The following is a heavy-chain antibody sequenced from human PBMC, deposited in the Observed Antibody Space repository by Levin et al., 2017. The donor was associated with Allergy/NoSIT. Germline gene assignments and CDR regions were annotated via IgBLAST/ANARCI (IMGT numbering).Heavy chain of an antibody. CDR1: GGSISSSSYY. CDR2: IYYSGST. CDR3: ASLRDYYGSGSYYNQKTPPYYYYYGMDV. V-gene: IGHV4-39*01. Sequence: SETLSLTCTVSGGSISSSSYYWGWIRQPPGKGLEWIGSIYYSGSTYYNPSLKSRVTISVDTSKNQFSLKLSSVTAADTAVYYCASLRDYYGSGSYYNQKTPPYYYYYGMDVWGQGTTVTVSS. D-gene: IGHD3-10*01. J-gene: IGHJ6*02.